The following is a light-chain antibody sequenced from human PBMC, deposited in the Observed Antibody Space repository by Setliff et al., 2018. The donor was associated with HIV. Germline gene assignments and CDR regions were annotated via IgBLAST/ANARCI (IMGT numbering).Light chain of an antibody. J-gene: IGLJ1*01. CDR2: AVS. CDR1: SSDVVDYNY. V-gene: IGLV2-14*03. CDR3: SSFTSSGKYV. Sequence: QSALTQPASVSGSPGQSITISCTGTSSDVVDYNYVSWYQQYPGKAPKLMIYAVSNRPSGVSNRFSGSKSGNTASLTISGLQAEDEADYYCSSFTSSGKYVFATGTKVTVL.